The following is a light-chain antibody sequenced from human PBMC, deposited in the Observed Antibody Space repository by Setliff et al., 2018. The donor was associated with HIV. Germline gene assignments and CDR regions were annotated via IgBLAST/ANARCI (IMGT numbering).Light chain of an antibody. CDR3: SSYTSSSPPYV. J-gene: IGLJ1*01. V-gene: IGLV2-14*03. CDR1: SSDVGSYNY. Sequence: QSVLTQPASVSGFPGQSITISCTGSSSDVGSYNYVSWYQQHPGKAPKLMISDVSKRPSGVSNRFSGSKSGNTASQTISGLQAEDEADYYCSSYTSSSPPYVFGTGTKVTVL. CDR2: DVS.